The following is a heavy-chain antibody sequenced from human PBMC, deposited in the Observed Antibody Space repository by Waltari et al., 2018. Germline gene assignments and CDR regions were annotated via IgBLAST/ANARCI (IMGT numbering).Heavy chain of an antibody. Sequence: QVQLVQSGSELKNPGASVKISCRTSGYIFTAHGMHWVRQAPTQGLQWMGWINTNTRKPTDAQDFTGRFVFSLDKSVDTAYLEISSLQSEDTAIYFCARDPKYCSGGTCKAWFDSWGQGTLVSVSS. CDR3: ARDPKYCSGGTCKAWFDS. V-gene: IGHV7-4-1*02. D-gene: IGHD2-15*01. CDR2: INTNTRKP. CDR1: GYIFTAHG. J-gene: IGHJ5*01.